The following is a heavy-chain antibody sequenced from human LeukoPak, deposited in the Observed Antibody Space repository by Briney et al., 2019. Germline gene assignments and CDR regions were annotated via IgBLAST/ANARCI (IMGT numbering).Heavy chain of an antibody. D-gene: IGHD3-10*01. Sequence: PSETLSLTCTVSGGSISGYYWSWIRQPPGKGLEWIGYIYHSGSTYYNPSLKSRVTISVDRSKNQFSLKLSSVTAADTAVYYCARSPMVRGVTTYYFDYWGQGTLVTVSS. CDR2: IYHSGST. V-gene: IGHV4-59*12. CDR3: ARSPMVRGVTTYYFDY. J-gene: IGHJ4*02. CDR1: GGSISGYY.